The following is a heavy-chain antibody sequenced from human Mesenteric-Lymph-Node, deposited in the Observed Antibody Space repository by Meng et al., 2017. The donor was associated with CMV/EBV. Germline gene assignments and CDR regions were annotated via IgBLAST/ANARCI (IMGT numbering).Heavy chain of an antibody. CDR3: AGDGLYYYGSGSYNVDYYGMNV. D-gene: IGHD3-10*01. CDR1: GYTFTSYG. Sequence: ASVKVSCKASGYTFTSYGISWVRQAPGQGLEWMGWISAYNGNTNYAQKLQGRVTMTTDTSTSTAYMELRSLRSDDTAVYYCAGDGLYYYGSGSYNVDYYGMNVWGQGTTVTVSS. V-gene: IGHV1-18*01. CDR2: ISAYNGNT. J-gene: IGHJ6*02.